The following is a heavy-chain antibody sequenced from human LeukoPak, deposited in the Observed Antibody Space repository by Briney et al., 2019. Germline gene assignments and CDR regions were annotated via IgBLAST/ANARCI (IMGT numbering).Heavy chain of an antibody. CDR3: ARGRLVGANGLIDY. Sequence: PGGSLRLSCAASGFTFSSYWMHWVRQAPGKGLVWVSRINSDGSSTSYADSVKGRFTISRDNAKNTLYLQMNSLRAEDTAVYYCARGRLVGANGLIDYWGQGTLVTVSS. D-gene: IGHD1-26*01. CDR2: INSDGSST. J-gene: IGHJ4*02. CDR1: GFTFSSYW. V-gene: IGHV3-74*01.